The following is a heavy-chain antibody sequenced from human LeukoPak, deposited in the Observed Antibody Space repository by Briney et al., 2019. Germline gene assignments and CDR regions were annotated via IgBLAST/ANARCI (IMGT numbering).Heavy chain of an antibody. Sequence: ASVKVSCKASGYTFTSYYMHWVRQAPGQGLEWMGIINPSGGSTSYAQKFQGRVTMTRDTSTSTVYMELSSLRSEDTAVYYCARDTYYYDSSGCQVAYYYYMDVWGKGTTVTISS. CDR3: ARDTYYYDSSGCQVAYYYYMDV. V-gene: IGHV1-46*01. D-gene: IGHD3-22*01. J-gene: IGHJ6*03. CDR1: GYTFTSYY. CDR2: INPSGGST.